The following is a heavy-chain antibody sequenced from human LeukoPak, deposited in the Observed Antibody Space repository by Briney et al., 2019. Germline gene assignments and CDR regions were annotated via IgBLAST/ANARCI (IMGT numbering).Heavy chain of an antibody. V-gene: IGHV3-30*02. J-gene: IGHJ2*01. CDR2: IRYDGSNK. D-gene: IGHD3-3*01. CDR3: AKVGRYYDFWSGYHDNWYFDL. CDR1: GFTFGSYG. Sequence: PGGSLRLSCVASGFTFGSYGTHWVRQAPGKGLEWVTFIRYDGSNKNYADSVKGRFTISRDNSKNTLYLQMNSLRPEDTAMYYCAKVGRYYDFWSGYHDNWYFDLWGRGALVTVSS.